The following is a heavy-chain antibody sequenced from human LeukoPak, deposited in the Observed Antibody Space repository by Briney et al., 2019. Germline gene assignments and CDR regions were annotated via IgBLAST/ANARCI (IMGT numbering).Heavy chain of an antibody. CDR2: ISAYNGNT. CDR1: GYTFTSYG. J-gene: IGHJ6*03. V-gene: IGHV1-18*01. CDR3: ARLPKRTPWYYYYMDV. Sequence: ASVKVSCKASGYTFTSYGISWVRQAPGQGLEWMGWISAYNGNTNYAQQLQGRVTMTTDSSTSTAYMELRGLRSDDTAVYYCARLPKRTPWYYYYMDVWGKGTTVTVSS.